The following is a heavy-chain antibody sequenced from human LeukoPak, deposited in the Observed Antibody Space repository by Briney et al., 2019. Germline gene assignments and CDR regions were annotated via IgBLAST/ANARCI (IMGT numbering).Heavy chain of an antibody. J-gene: IGHJ4*02. V-gene: IGHV3-9*01. CDR2: INWNSGGI. CDR1: GFTFDNYA. CDR3: AKDVFPHDYGGPDY. Sequence: GGSLRLSCAASGFTFDNYAMHWVRQAPGKGLEWVSGINWNSGGIAYADSVKGRFTVSRDNAKNSLYLQMNSLRPEDTALYYCAKDVFPHDYGGPDYWGQGTLVTVSS. D-gene: IGHD3-16*01.